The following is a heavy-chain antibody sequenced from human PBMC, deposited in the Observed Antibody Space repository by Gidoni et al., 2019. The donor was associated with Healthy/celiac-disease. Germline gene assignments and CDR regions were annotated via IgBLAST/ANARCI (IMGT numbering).Heavy chain of an antibody. D-gene: IGHD3-16*01. CDR2: IYSGDSDT. Sequence: VQLVQSGAAVQKPGESLKISCKGSGYSFTSDWSGGVRQTPGKGLEWMGIIYSGDSDTRYSPSFQGQVTITADKSISAAYLQWSSLKAADTAMYYCAGPGMGGGTMRYWGQGTLVTVSS. CDR1: GYSFTSDW. J-gene: IGHJ4*02. CDR3: AGPGMGGGTMRY. V-gene: IGHV5-51*01.